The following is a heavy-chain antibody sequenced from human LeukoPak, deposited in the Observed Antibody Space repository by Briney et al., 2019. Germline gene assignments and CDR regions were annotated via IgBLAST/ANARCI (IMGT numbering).Heavy chain of an antibody. D-gene: IGHD3-3*01. CDR1: GGSISSSSYY. V-gene: IGHV4-39*01. Sequence: SETLSLTCTVSGGSISSSSYYWGWIRQPPGKGLEWIGSIYYSGSTYYNPSLKSRVTISVDTSKNQFSLKLSSVTAADTAVYYCARFFVVSMFDYWGQGTLVTISS. CDR2: IYYSGST. CDR3: ARFFVVSMFDY. J-gene: IGHJ4*02.